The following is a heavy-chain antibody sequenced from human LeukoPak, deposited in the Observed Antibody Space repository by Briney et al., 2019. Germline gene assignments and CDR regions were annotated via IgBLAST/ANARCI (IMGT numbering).Heavy chain of an antibody. V-gene: IGHV4-31*03. D-gene: IGHD6-13*01. J-gene: IGHJ6*03. Sequence: SETLSLTCTVSGGSISSGGYYWSWIRQHPGKGLEWIGYIYYSGSTYYNPSLKSRVTISVDTSKNQFSLKLSSVTAADTAVYYCARGVLGQQLAEGKNYYYYYMDVWGKGTTVTVSS. CDR1: GGSISSGGYY. CDR2: IYYSGST. CDR3: ARGVLGQQLAEGKNYYYYYMDV.